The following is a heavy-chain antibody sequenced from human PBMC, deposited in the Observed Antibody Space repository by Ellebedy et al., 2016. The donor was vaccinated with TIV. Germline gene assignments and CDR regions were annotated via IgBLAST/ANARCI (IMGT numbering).Heavy chain of an antibody. CDR3: AKDVVGVPGRRGGFDY. CDR2: ITSSSSTM. D-gene: IGHD2-2*01. J-gene: IGHJ4*02. Sequence: GESLKISXAASGFTFSSNSMNWVRQAPGKGLEWVSYITSSSSTMDYADSVKGRFTISRDNAKNSLYLQMNNLRDEDTAVYYCAKDVVGVPGRRGGFDYWGQGTLVTVSS. V-gene: IGHV3-48*02. CDR1: GFTFSSNS.